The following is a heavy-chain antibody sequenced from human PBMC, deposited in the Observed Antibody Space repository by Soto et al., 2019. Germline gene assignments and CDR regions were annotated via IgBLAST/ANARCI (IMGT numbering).Heavy chain of an antibody. CDR3: VKDLRAVAGPFDY. V-gene: IGHV3-23*01. CDR1: GFTFSSYA. D-gene: IGHD6-19*01. CDR2: LSGSDGST. Sequence: EVQLLESGGGLVQPGGSLRLSCAASGFTFSSYAMSWVRQAPGKGLEWVSALSGSDGSTYYADSVKGRFTISRDNSENTLYLQMNSLRAEDTAVYYCVKDLRAVAGPFDYWDQGTLVTVSS. J-gene: IGHJ4*02.